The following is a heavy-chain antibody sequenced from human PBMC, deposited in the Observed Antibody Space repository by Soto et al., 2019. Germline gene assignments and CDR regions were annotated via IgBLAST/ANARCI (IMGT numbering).Heavy chain of an antibody. J-gene: IGHJ3*02. CDR3: GTVFEK. V-gene: IGHV3-74*01. CDR2: IDNHGDGT. CDR1: GFTFTNYW. Sequence: GGSLRLSCAASGFTFTNYWMHWVRHVPGEGLVWVSRIDNHGDGTSYADFVKGRFTISRDNAKNTLYLQMNSLRVEDTAIYYCGTVFEKWGQGTMVTVSS.